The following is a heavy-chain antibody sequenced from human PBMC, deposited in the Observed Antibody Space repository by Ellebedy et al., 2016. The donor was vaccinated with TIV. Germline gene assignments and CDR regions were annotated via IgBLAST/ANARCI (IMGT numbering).Heavy chain of an antibody. CDR1: GFTISNNY. Sequence: GGSLRLSXAASGFTISNNYMSWVRQAPGKGLEWVAILHSGGTTFYADSVKGRFTISIDSSKNTLYLQMNSLGVEDTAVYYCARAPTVTSVFDCWGQGTLVTVSP. D-gene: IGHD4-17*01. CDR2: LHSGGTT. V-gene: IGHV3-53*01. J-gene: IGHJ4*02. CDR3: ARAPTVTSVFDC.